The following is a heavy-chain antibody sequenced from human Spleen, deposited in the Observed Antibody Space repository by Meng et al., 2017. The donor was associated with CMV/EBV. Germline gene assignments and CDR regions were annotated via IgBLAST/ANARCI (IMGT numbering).Heavy chain of an antibody. D-gene: IGHD3/OR15-3a*01. V-gene: IGHV4-31*03. J-gene: IGHJ4*02. CDR3: ARFVKDFWTDY. CDR2: IYYSGST. CDR1: GGSISSGGYY. Sequence: CTVAGGSISSGGYYWSWIRQHPGKGLEWIGYIYYSGSTYYNPSLKSRVTISVDTSKNQFSLKLSSVTAADTAVYYCARFVKDFWTDYWGQGTLVTVSS.